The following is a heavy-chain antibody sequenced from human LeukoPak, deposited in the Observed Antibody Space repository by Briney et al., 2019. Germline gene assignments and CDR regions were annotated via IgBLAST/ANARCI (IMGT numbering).Heavy chain of an antibody. J-gene: IGHJ4*02. CDR1: DGSFSGYY. Sequence: SETLSLTCAVYDGSFSGYYWTWIRQPPGKGLEWIGEVNSNKNTKYNSPLKSRVTISVDTSKNQFSLRLTSVTAADTAVYYCARGLARSSLPPHRKDLSYFDHWGQGTLVTVSS. D-gene: IGHD6-6*01. CDR3: ARGLARSSLPPHRKDLSYFDH. CDR2: VNSNKNT. V-gene: IGHV4-34*01.